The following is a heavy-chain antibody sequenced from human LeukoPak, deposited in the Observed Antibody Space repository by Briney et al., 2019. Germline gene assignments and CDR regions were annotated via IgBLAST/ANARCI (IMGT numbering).Heavy chain of an antibody. CDR1: GFTFDDYG. CDR2: INWNGGST. CDR3: ARFIRGYSYGAFDY. J-gene: IGHJ4*02. Sequence: GGSLRLSCAASGFTFDDYGMTWVRQAPGKGLEWVSSINWNGGSTGYADSVKGRFTISRDKAKNSLYLQMNSLRAEDTALYYCARFIRGYSYGAFDYWGQGTLVTVSS. D-gene: IGHD5-18*01. V-gene: IGHV3-20*04.